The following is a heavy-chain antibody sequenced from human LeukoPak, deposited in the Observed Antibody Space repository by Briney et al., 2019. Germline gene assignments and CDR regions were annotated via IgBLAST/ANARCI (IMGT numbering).Heavy chain of an antibody. Sequence: TSSETLSLTCTVSGGSISSYYWSWIRQPPGKGLEWIGYIYYSGSTNYNPSLKSRVTISVDTSKNQFSLKLSSVTAADTAVYYCARGMSYDFWSGYYRGWDYGMDVWGQGTTVTVSS. J-gene: IGHJ6*02. D-gene: IGHD3-3*01. CDR2: IYYSGST. CDR3: ARGMSYDFWSGYYRGWDYGMDV. CDR1: GGSISSYY. V-gene: IGHV4-59*01.